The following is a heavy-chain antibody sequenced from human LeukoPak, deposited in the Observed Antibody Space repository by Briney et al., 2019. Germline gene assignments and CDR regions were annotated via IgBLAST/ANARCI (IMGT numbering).Heavy chain of an antibody. CDR2: IKSITDGGTT. V-gene: IGHV3-15*01. CDR3: TPDPGRYFGY. Sequence: GGSLRLSCAASGFNFSDAWMSWVRQAPGKGLEWVGRIKSITDGGTTENAAPVKDRFTISRDDSENTLYLQMDSLKAEDTAVYFCTPDPGRYFGYWGQGTLVTVSS. J-gene: IGHJ4*02. CDR1: GFNFSDAW.